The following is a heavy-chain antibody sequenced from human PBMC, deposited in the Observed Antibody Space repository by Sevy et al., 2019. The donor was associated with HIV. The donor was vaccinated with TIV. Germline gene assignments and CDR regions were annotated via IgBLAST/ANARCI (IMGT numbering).Heavy chain of an antibody. CDR2: IRYDGSNK. CDR1: GFTFSSYG. CDR3: AKNESGTYYDFWSGYSNYYYYYGMDV. D-gene: IGHD3-3*01. V-gene: IGHV3-30*02. Sequence: GGSLRLSCAASGFTFSSYGMHWVRQAPGKGLEWVAFIRYDGSNKYYADSVKGRFTISRDNSKNTLYLQMNSLRAEDTAVYYCAKNESGTYYDFWSGYSNYYYYYGMDVWGQGTTVTVSS. J-gene: IGHJ6*02.